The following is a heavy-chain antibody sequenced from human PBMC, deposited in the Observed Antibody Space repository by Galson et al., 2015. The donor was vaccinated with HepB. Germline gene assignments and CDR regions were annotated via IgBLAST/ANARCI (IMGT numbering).Heavy chain of an antibody. CDR3: ARDRLSGTYRGWFDP. CDR1: GYTFTSYA. V-gene: IGHV1-18*01. Sequence: SVKVSCKASGYTFTSYAFSWVRQAPGQGLEWMGWISGCNGDTNYAQKFQGRVTMTTDTSTTTAYMELRSLRSDDTAVYYCARDRLSGTYRGWFDPWGQGTLVTVSS. J-gene: IGHJ5*02. D-gene: IGHD3-16*02. CDR2: ISGCNGDT.